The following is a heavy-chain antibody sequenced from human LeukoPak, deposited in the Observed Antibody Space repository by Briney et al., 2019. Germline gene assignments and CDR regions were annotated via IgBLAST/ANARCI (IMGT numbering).Heavy chain of an antibody. CDR2: ISGDGGST. V-gene: IGHV3-43*02. Sequence: GGSLRLSCATSGFTFDDYAMHWVRQAPGKGLEWVSLISGDGGSTYYADSVKGRFTISRDNSKNSLYLQMNSLRTEDTALYYCAKDSRFFGVVICDYWGQGTLVTVSS. CDR3: AKDSRFFGVVICDY. D-gene: IGHD3-3*01. J-gene: IGHJ4*02. CDR1: GFTFDDYA.